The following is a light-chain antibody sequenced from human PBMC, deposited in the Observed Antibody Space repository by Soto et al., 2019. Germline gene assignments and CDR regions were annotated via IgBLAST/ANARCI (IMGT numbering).Light chain of an antibody. J-gene: IGKJ1*01. CDR2: WAS. Sequence: DIVMTQSPDSLAVSLGERATLDCKSSQTVLNSSNNKTYLAWYRQRPGQHPTLLINWASTRQSGVPARFRGSGSGTEVTLTISDLQAEDLAVYFCQQFNTIPWTFGQGTKVEIK. V-gene: IGKV4-1*01. CDR3: QQFNTIPWT. CDR1: QTVLNSSNNKTY.